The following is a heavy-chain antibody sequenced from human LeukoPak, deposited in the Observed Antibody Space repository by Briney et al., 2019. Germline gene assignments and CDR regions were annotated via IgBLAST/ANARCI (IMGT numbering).Heavy chain of an antibody. CDR2: IIPVFGTA. Sequence: ASVKLSCKASGGTFSSYAISWVRQDPGQGLEWMGGIIPVFGTANYAQKFQGRVTITADESTSKAYMELSSLRSEHTAVYYCARVGGDGQSSFDCWGQGTLVTVSS. CDR3: ARVGGDGQSSFDC. J-gene: IGHJ4*02. D-gene: IGHD3-16*01. CDR1: GGTFSSYA. V-gene: IGHV1-69*13.